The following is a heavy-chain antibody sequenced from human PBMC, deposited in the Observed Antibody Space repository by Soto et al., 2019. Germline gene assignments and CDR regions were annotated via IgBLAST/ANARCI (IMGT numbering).Heavy chain of an antibody. CDR3: ARGPAYFQT. Sequence: ASVTVSCKPSVYTFTLSSMHRVRQPRRQGREWMGWIKPNSGGKNYAQKFQGRVTMTRDTSISTAYMGLSRLRSDDTDVYYCARGPAYFQTWGQGTLVTFSS. CDR1: VYTFTLSS. V-gene: IGHV1-2*02. CDR2: IKPNSGGK. J-gene: IGHJ1*01.